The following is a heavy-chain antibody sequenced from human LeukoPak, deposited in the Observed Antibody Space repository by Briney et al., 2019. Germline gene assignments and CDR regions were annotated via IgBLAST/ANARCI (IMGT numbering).Heavy chain of an antibody. V-gene: IGHV3-30*04. CDR3: AKDLTYDYVWGVDY. J-gene: IGHJ4*02. CDR1: GFTFSSYA. CDR2: ISYDGCNK. D-gene: IGHD3-16*01. Sequence: GGSLRLSCAASGFTFSSYAMHWVRQSPGKGLEWVAVISYDGCNKYYADSVKGRFTISRDNSKNTLYLQMNSLRAEDTAVYYCAKDLTYDYVWGVDYWGQGTLVTVSS.